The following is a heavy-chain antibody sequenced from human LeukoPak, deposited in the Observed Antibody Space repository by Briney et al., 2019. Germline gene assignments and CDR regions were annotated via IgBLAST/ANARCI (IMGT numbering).Heavy chain of an antibody. D-gene: IGHD1-26*01. CDR2: IWYDGTNK. V-gene: IGHV3-33*06. CDR3: AKTSRSGTYYVRSFDY. J-gene: IGHJ4*02. Sequence: GGSLRLSCAASGFTFSSYAMHWVRQAPAKGLEWVAVIWYDGTNKCYADFVKGRFTLSRDNSENTLYLQMNSLGVEDTAVYYCAKTSRSGTYYVRSFDYWGQGTLVTVSS. CDR1: GFTFSSYA.